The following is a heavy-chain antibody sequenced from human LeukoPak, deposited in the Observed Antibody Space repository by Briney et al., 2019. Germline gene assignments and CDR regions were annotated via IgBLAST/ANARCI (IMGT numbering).Heavy chain of an antibody. Sequence: PSETLSLTCSVSGGSVTSGNSCWSWIRQPAGKGLEWIGRIFSSGDTNYNPSLKSRVTISLDTSKNEFSLKLSSVTAADTAVYYCARGNSLRPPAPWGRRDGYNRWGQGTLVTVSS. CDR2: IFSSGDT. D-gene: IGHD5-24*01. J-gene: IGHJ4*02. V-gene: IGHV4-61*02. CDR1: GGSVTSGNSC. CDR3: ARGNSLRPPAPWGRRDGYNR.